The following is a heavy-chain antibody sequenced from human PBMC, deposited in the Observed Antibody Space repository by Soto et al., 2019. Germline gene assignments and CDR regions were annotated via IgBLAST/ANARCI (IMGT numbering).Heavy chain of an antibody. Sequence: PSETLSLTCTVSGGSISSGDYYWSWIRQPPGKGLEWIGYIYYSGSTYYNPSLKSRVTISVDTSKNQFSLKLSSVTAADTAVYYCARAGRPNWFDPWRQGTLVTVSS. J-gene: IGHJ5*02. CDR2: IYYSGST. CDR1: GGSISSGDYY. V-gene: IGHV4-30-4*01. CDR3: ARAGRPNWFDP.